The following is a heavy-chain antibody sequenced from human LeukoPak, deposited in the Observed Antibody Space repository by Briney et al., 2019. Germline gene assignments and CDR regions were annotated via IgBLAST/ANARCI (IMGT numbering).Heavy chain of an antibody. V-gene: IGHV3-64D*09. Sequence: GGSLRLSCSASGFTFSSYTMHWVRQAPGKGLEYVSAISPKGGSTYYGDSVKGRFTISRDNSKKTLYLQMSSLRAEDTAVYYCVKTIVVAGNFDYWGQGTLVTVS. D-gene: IGHD6-13*01. CDR3: VKTIVVAGNFDY. CDR2: ISPKGGST. CDR1: GFTFSSYT. J-gene: IGHJ4*02.